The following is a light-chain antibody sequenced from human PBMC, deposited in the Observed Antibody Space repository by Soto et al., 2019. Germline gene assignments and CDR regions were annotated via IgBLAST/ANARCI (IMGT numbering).Light chain of an antibody. CDR2: TAS. CDR3: QQANSFPLT. J-gene: IGKJ4*01. CDR1: QGISSL. V-gene: IGKV1-12*01. Sequence: DIQMTQSPSSVSASVGDRVTIPCRASQGISSLLAWYQQKPGKAPNLLIQTASSLQSGVPSRFSGSGSGTDFTLNISSLQPEDFATYYCQQANSFPLTFGGGTKVEIK.